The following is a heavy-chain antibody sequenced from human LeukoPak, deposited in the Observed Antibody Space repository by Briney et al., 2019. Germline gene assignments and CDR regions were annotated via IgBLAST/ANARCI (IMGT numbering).Heavy chain of an antibody. CDR2: ISYSGST. CDR1: GGSISLYY. Sequence: PSETLSLTCTVSGGSISLYYWSWIRQPPGKGLEWVGYISYSGSTNYDPSLKSRVTISLDTSKNQFSLKLSSVTAADTAVYYCARRSIAAGGLYGMDVWGQGTTVTVSS. D-gene: IGHD6-13*01. V-gene: IGHV4-59*08. CDR3: ARRSIAAGGLYGMDV. J-gene: IGHJ6*02.